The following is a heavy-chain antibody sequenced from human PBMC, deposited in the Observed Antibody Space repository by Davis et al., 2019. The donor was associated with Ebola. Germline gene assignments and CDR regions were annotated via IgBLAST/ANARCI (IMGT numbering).Heavy chain of an antibody. Sequence: GGSLRLSCAASGFTFSDYYMSWIRQAPGKGLEWVAVISYDGSNKYYADSVKGRFTISRDNSKNTLYLQMNSLRAEDTAVYYCARDDDSSGYYGNPRDIWGQGTMVTVSS. CDR1: GFTFSDYY. V-gene: IGHV3-30-3*01. D-gene: IGHD3-22*01. CDR2: ISYDGSNK. J-gene: IGHJ3*02. CDR3: ARDDDSSGYYGNPRDI.